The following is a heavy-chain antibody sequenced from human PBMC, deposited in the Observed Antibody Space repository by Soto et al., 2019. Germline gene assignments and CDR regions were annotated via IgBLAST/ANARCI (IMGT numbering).Heavy chain of an antibody. CDR2: IKSKTDGGTT. J-gene: IGHJ4*02. Sequence: GGSLRLSCAASGFTFSNAWMSWVRQAPGKGLEWVGRIKSKTDGGTTDYAAPVKGRFTISRDDSKNTLYLQMNSLKTEDTAVYYCTTDRYCSGGSCYAGVWTFFDYWGQGTLVTVSS. V-gene: IGHV3-15*01. D-gene: IGHD2-15*01. CDR3: TTDRYCSGGSCYAGVWTFFDY. CDR1: GFTFSNAW.